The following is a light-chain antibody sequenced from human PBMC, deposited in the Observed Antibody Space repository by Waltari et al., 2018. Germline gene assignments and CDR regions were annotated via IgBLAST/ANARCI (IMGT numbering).Light chain of an antibody. CDR1: QSVSSSY. J-gene: IGKJ5*01. CDR2: GAS. Sequence: EIVFTQSPGTLSLSPGDRATLPCRASQSVSSSYLAWYQQKPGQAPRLLIYGASSRATGIPDRFSGSGSGTDFTLTISRLEPEDFAVYYCQQYGSSPPITFGQGTRLEIK. V-gene: IGKV3-20*01. CDR3: QQYGSSPPIT.